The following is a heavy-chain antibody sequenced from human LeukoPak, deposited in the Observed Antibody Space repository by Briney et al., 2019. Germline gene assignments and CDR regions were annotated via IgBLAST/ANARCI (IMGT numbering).Heavy chain of an antibody. CDR2: INHSGST. V-gene: IGHV4-34*01. D-gene: IGHD2-2*02. CDR3: ARDLRYCSSTSCYKKTSEYFQH. Sequence: SWIRQPPXXXLEWXGEINHSGSTNYNPSLKSRVTISVDTSKNQFSLKLSSVTAADTAVYYCARDLRYCSSTSCYKKTSEYFQHWGQGTLVTVSS. J-gene: IGHJ1*01.